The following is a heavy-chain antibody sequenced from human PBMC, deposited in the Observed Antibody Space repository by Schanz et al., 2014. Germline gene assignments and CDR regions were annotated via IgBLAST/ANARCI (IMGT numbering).Heavy chain of an antibody. J-gene: IGHJ4*02. Sequence: EVQLVESGGGFVQPGGSLRLSCAASGFTFSDSWMHWVRQAPGKGLVWVSRTSYDGSFTTFADSVKGRFTISRDNAKNALYLQMNSLRAEDTAVYYCVRDTDYHFDYWGQGTLVTVSS. CDR1: GFTFSDSW. CDR2: TSYDGSFT. V-gene: IGHV3-74*01. D-gene: IGHD4-17*01. CDR3: VRDTDYHFDY.